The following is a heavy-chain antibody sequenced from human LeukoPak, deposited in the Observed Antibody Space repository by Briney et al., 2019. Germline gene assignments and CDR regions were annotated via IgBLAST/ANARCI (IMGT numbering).Heavy chain of an antibody. Sequence: GGSLRLSCAASGFTFSSYWMSWVRQAPGKGLEWVANIKQDGSEKYYVDSVKGRFTISRDNAKNSLYLQMNSLRAEDTAVYYCARGVGELLISSFDYWGQGTLVTVSS. D-gene: IGHD3-10*01. CDR3: ARGVGELLISSFDY. CDR2: IKQDGSEK. CDR1: GFTFSSYW. V-gene: IGHV3-7*01. J-gene: IGHJ4*02.